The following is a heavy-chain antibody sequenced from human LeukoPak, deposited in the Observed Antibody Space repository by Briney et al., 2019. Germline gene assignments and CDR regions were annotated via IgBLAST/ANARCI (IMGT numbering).Heavy chain of an antibody. V-gene: IGHV1-69*13. J-gene: IGHJ6*02. D-gene: IGHD4-11*01. CDR1: GGTFNSYA. CDR3: ARELQSMSYYYYGMDV. Sequence: GASVTVSCTASGGTFNSYAISWVRQAPGQGLEWMGGIIPIFGTANYAQKFQGRVTITADESTSTAYMELSSLRSEDTAVYYCARELQSMSYYYYGMDVWGQGTTVTVSS. CDR2: IIPIFGTA.